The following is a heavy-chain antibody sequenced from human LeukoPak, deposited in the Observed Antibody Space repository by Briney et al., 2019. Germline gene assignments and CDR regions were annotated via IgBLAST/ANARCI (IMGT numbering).Heavy chain of an antibody. J-gene: IGHJ4*02. CDR3: ATIAAAGTEVY. Sequence: GGSLRLSCAASGFTFSSYGMHWVRQAPGKGLEWVAVISYDGSNKYYADSVKGRFTISRDNSKNTLYLQMNSLRAEDTAVYYCATIAAAGTEVYWGQGTPVTVSS. CDR2: ISYDGSNK. D-gene: IGHD6-13*01. V-gene: IGHV3-30*03. CDR1: GFTFSSYG.